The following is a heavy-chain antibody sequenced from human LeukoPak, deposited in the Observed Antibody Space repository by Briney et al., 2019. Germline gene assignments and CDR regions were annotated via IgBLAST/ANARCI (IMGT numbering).Heavy chain of an antibody. J-gene: IGHJ4*02. Sequence: KPSGNLSLNRAVYWGSLSGFYWGRIRQPPREGLGGIGEIKNSGSTNYNPSLKSRVTISVDTSKNQFSLKLSSVTAADTAVYYCARMGGYGRWLRPGAVGYWGQGTLVTVSS. V-gene: IGHV4-34*01. D-gene: IGHD5-12*01. CDR2: IKNSGST. CDR3: ARMGGYGRWLRPGAVGY. CDR1: WGSLSGFY.